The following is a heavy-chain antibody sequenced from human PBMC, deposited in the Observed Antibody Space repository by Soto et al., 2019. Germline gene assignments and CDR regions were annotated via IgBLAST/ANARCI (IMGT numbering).Heavy chain of an antibody. D-gene: IGHD6-6*01. CDR3: ARVGSSIATRPFAY. CDR1: GGSISSGDYY. V-gene: IGHV4-30-4*01. J-gene: IGHJ4*01. CDR2: IYYSGST. Sequence: SETLSLTCTVSGGSISSGDYYWSWIRQPPGKGLEWIGYIYYSGSTYYNPSLKSRVTISVDTSKNQFSLKLSSVTAADTAVYYCARVGSSIATRPFAYWGQGTLVTVSS.